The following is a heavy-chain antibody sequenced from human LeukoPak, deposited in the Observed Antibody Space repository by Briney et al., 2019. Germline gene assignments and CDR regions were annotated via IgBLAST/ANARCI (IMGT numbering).Heavy chain of an antibody. CDR1: GFTFRSYW. D-gene: IGHD1/OR15-1a*01. J-gene: IGHJ4*02. Sequence: TGGSLRLSCAASGFTFRSYWMHWVRQAPGKGLLWVSRINSDGSTTSYADPVKGRFTISRDNAKNTLYLQMDSLRAEDTAVYYCARGTYYFDYWGQGTLVTVSS. CDR2: INSDGSTT. V-gene: IGHV3-74*01. CDR3: ARGTYYFDY.